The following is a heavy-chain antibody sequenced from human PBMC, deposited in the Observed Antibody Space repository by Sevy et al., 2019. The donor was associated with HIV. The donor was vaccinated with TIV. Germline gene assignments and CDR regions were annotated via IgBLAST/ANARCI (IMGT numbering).Heavy chain of an antibody. Sequence: GGSLRLSCAASGFTFSSYWMSWVRQAPGKGLEWVANIKRDGSEKYYVDSVKGRFTISRDNANHFLYLEMNSLRPEDTVFYYCAKDINRGCDGINCYPYYYYFYGLDVWGQGTTVTVSS. J-gene: IGHJ6*02. CDR2: IKRDGSEK. V-gene: IGHV3-7*01. CDR3: AKDINRGCDGINCYPYYYYFYGLDV. CDR1: GFTFSSYW. D-gene: IGHD2-21*01.